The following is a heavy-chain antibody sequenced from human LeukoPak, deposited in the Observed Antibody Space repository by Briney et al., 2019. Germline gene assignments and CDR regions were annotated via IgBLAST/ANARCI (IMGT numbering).Heavy chain of an antibody. CDR2: FDPEDGET. CDR3: ATTVTYSSSWFDP. CDR1: GYTLTELF. Sequence: ALVKVSCKVSGYTLTELFMHWVRQAPGKGLEWMGGFDPEDGETIYAQKFQGRVTMTEDTSTDTAYMELSSLRSEDTAVYYCATTVTYSSSWFDPWGQGTLVTVSS. J-gene: IGHJ5*02. D-gene: IGHD6-13*01. V-gene: IGHV1-24*01.